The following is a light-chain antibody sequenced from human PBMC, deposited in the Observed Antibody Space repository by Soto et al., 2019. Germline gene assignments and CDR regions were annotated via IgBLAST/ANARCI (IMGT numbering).Light chain of an antibody. CDR3: GSKAGSNKHVV. CDR1: SSDIGASNS. CDR2: EVT. V-gene: IGLV2-8*01. J-gene: IGLJ2*01. Sequence: QSALTQPPSASGSPGQSGTISCAGSSSDIGASNSVSWYQQHPGKAPKLLISEVTKRPSGVPDRFSGSKSGNTASLTVSGLQADDEADYYCGSKAGSNKHVVFVGGTKLTVL.